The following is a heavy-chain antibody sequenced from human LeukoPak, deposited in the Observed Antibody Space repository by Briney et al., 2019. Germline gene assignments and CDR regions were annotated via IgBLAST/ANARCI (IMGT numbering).Heavy chain of an antibody. J-gene: IGHJ3*02. CDR1: GYTFTSYY. D-gene: IGHD4-23*01. CDR3: AGYGGNSEDAFDI. V-gene: IGHV1-46*01. Sequence: ASVRVSCKASGYTFTSYYMHWVRQAPGQGLEWMGIINPSGGSTSYAQKFQGRVTMTRDTSTSTVYMELSSLRSEDTAVYYCAGYGGNSEDAFDIWGQGTMVTVSS. CDR2: INPSGGST.